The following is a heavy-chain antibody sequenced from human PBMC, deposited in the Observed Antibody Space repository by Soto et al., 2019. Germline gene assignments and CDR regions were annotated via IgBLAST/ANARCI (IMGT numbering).Heavy chain of an antibody. CDR1: GGSISSGGYS. J-gene: IGHJ4*02. V-gene: IGHV4-30-2*01. Sequence: QLQLQESGSGLVKPSQTLSLTCAVSGGSISSGGYSWSWIRQPPGKGLEWIGYIYHSGSTYYNPSRKTRATISVARSKSQFSLRLGSVTAADTAVYYCAAGGGLPRYYWGQGTLVTVSS. CDR2: IYHSGST. CDR3: AAGGGLPRYY. D-gene: IGHD5-12*01.